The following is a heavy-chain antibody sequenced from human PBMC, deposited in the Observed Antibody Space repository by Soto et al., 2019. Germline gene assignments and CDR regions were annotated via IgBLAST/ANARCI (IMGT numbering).Heavy chain of an antibody. V-gene: IGHV4-4*02. D-gene: IGHD3-10*01. J-gene: IGHJ4*02. Sequence: SETLSLTCAVSSGSISSSNWWSWVRQPPGKGLEWIGEIYHSGSTNYNPSLKSRVTISVDKSKNQFSLKLSSVTAADTAVYYCARVAHGSGRYYNDYWGQGTLVPVSS. CDR1: SGSISSSNW. CDR3: ARVAHGSGRYYNDY. CDR2: IYHSGST.